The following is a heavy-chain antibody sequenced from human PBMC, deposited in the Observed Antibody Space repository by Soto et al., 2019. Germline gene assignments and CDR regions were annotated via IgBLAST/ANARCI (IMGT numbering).Heavy chain of an antibody. CDR2: IYYSGST. D-gene: IGHD5-18*01. CDR1: GGSMSSYF. J-gene: IGHJ5*02. Sequence: SETLSLTCTVSGGSMSSYFWSWIRQPPGKPLEWVGCIYYSGSTKYNPSLKSRVTISVDTSKNQFSLKLSSVTAAATAVYYCARAWGEGGCSYGYVPWGQGTLVTVSS. CDR3: ARAWGEGGCSYGYVP. V-gene: IGHV4-59*01.